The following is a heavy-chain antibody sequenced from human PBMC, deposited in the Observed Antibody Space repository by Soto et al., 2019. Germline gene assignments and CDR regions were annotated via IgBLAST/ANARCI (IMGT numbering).Heavy chain of an antibody. J-gene: IGHJ6*02. CDR3: ARARGYSGYDYYYYYGMDV. V-gene: IGHV4-34*01. CDR1: GWSFSGYY. D-gene: IGHD5-12*01. CDR2: INHSGST. Sequence: PSETLCLTSAFYGWSFSGYYLSWIRQPPGKGLEWIGEINHSGSTNYNPSLKSRVTISVDTSKNQFSLKLSSVTAADTAVYYCARARGYSGYDYYYYYGMDVWGQGTTVTVSS.